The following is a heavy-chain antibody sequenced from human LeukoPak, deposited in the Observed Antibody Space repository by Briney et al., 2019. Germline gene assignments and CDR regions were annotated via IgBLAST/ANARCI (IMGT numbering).Heavy chain of an antibody. CDR1: GFTVSSNY. Sequence: PGGSLRLSCAASGFTVSSNYMSWVRQAPGKGLEWVSVIYSGGSTYYADSVKGRFTISRDNSKNTLYLQMNSLRAEDTAVYYCATAVVVAAAMEGTFDYWGQGTLVTVSS. CDR2: IYSGGST. CDR3: ATAVVVAAAMEGTFDY. J-gene: IGHJ4*02. D-gene: IGHD2-2*01. V-gene: IGHV3-66*02.